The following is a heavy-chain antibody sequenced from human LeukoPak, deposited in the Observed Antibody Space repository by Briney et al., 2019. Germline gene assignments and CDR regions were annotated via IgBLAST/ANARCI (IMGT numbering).Heavy chain of an antibody. CDR2: FDREDGET. J-gene: IGHJ4*02. CDR1: EYSLTEVS. D-gene: IGHD3-10*01. CDR3: ATDPMITTARGKEDY. Sequence: GAAVKVSCKISEYSLTEVSLHWVRQAPGKGLEWMGGFDREDGETIYAQKFQGRVTVTEDTSRDTAYMEVSSLRSEDTAVYYCATDPMITTARGKEDYWGQGTLVTVSS. V-gene: IGHV1-24*01.